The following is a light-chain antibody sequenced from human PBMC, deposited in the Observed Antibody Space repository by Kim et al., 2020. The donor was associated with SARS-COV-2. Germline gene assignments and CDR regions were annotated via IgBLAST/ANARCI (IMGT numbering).Light chain of an antibody. CDR2: AAS. J-gene: IGKJ2*01. CDR1: QGISSW. Sequence: DIQMTQSPSSLSASVGDRVTITCRASQGISSWLAWYQQKPEKAPKSLIYAASNLQSGVPSRFSGSASGTDFTLTISSLQPEDFATYYCQQYDSVPYTFGRGTKVDIK. V-gene: IGKV1D-16*01. CDR3: QQYDSVPYT.